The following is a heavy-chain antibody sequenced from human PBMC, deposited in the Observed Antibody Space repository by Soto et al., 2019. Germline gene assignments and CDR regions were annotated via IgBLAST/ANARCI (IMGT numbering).Heavy chain of an antibody. V-gene: IGHV4-61*08. Sequence: PSETLSLTCTVSGGSVVSGAYYWSWIRQSPGNALEWIGYIQYSGATNYNSSLKSRVTISVDRSRNQFSLKLTSVTAADTAFYYCARHDYSAVTFDIWGQGTMVTVSS. J-gene: IGHJ3*02. CDR1: GGSVVSGAYY. D-gene: IGHD5-12*01. CDR2: IQYSGAT. CDR3: ARHDYSAVTFDI.